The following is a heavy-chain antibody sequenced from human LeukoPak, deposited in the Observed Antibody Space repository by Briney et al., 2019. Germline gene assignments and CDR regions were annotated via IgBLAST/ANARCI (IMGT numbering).Heavy chain of an antibody. CDR1: GHSITSDF. D-gene: IGHD2-21*01. CDR3: ARLDCLSDECYNY. V-gene: IGHV4-59*08. Sequence: SSETLSLTCIVSGHSITSDFWSWLRQSPGKGLEWIGYINYSGRSEYDPSLKSRVTISVDRSRKRVSLKMRSVTAADTAVYYCARLDCLSDECYNYWAVGALVTVSS. CDR2: INYSGRS. J-gene: IGHJ4*02.